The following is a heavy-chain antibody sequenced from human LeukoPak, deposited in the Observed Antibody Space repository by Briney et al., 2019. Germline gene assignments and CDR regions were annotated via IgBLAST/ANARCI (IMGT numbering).Heavy chain of an antibody. J-gene: IGHJ4*02. V-gene: IGHV3-53*01. CDR2: IYSGGST. D-gene: IGHD4-23*01. Sequence: GGSLRLSCAASGFTVSSNYMSWVRQAPGKGLEWVSLIYSGGSTYYADYLKGRFTISRDKSKNKLYLQMNSLRAADTAVYYCARRAGGYSHLYDYWGQGTLVTVSS. CDR3: ARRAGGYSHLYDY. CDR1: GFTVSSNY.